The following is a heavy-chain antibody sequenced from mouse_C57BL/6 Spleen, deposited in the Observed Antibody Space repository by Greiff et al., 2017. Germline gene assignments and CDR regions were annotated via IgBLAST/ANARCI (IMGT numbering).Heavy chain of an antibody. V-gene: IGHV1-54*01. CDR2: INPGSGGT. J-gene: IGHJ3*01. CDR3: ARYYGSSYRWFAY. D-gene: IGHD1-1*01. CDR1: GYAFTNYL. Sequence: QVQLQQSGAELVRPGTSVKVSCKASGYAFTNYLIEWVKQRPGQGLEWIGVINPGSGGTNYNEKFKGKATLTADKSSSTAYMQLSSLTSEDSAVYVCARYYGSSYRWFAYWGQGTLVTVSA.